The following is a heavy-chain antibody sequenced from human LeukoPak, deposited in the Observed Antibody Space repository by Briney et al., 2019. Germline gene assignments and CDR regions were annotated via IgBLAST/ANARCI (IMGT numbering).Heavy chain of an antibody. D-gene: IGHD4-11*01. CDR1: GYTFTNYG. V-gene: IGHV1-18*01. CDR3: ARTESYNNYPDY. J-gene: IGHJ4*02. CDR2: ISAYNGIT. Sequence: ASVKVSCKTSGYTFTNYGFSWVRQAPGQGLEWMGWISAYNGITNYAQKLQGRVTMTTDTSTSTAYMELRRLRSDDTAVYYCARTESYNNYPDYWGQGTLVAVSS.